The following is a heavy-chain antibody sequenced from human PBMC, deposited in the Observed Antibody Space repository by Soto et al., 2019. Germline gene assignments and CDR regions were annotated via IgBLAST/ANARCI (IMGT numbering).Heavy chain of an antibody. CDR1: GFTFSSYA. J-gene: IGHJ4*02. D-gene: IGHD6-19*01. CDR3: AKAGGIAVPGSHLDY. Sequence: EVQLLESGGRLVQPGGSLRLSCAASGFTFSSYAMNWVRQAPGKGLEWVSAISGSGRSTDYADSVEGRFTISRDNSKNTLYLQMSSLRVEDTAVYYCAKAGGIAVPGSHLDYWGQGTLVTVSS. V-gene: IGHV3-23*01. CDR2: ISGSGRST.